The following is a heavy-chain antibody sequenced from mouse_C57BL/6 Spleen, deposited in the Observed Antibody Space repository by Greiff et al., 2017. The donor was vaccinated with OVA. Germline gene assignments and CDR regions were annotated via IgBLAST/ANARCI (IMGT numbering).Heavy chain of an antibody. CDR2: IWSGGST. CDR3: ARKDDYDEDAMDY. Sequence: VQLQESGPGLVQPSQSLSITCTVSGFSLTSYGVHWVRQSPGKGLEWLGVIWSGGSTDYNAAFISRLSISKDNSKSQVFFKMTSLQADDTAIYDCARKDDYDEDAMDYWGQGTSVTVSS. D-gene: IGHD2-4*01. CDR1: GFSLTSYG. J-gene: IGHJ4*01. V-gene: IGHV2-2*01.